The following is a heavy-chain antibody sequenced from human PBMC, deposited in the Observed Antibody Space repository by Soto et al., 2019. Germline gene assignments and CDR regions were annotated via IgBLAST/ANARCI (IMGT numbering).Heavy chain of an antibody. CDR2: ISAYNGNT. D-gene: IGHD6-6*01. V-gene: IGHV1-18*01. CDR3: VIGSIAARPPNWFXP. Sequence: GPSVKVSCKASGYTFTSYGISWVRQAPGQGLEWMGWISAYNGNTNYAQKLQGRVTMTTDTSTSTAYMELRSLRSDDTAVYYCVIGSIAARPPNWFXPWSQGTLVTVSS. CDR1: GYTFTSYG. J-gene: IGHJ5*02.